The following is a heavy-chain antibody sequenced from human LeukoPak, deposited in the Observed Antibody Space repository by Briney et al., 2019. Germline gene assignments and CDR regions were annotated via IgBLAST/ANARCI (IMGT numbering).Heavy chain of an antibody. CDR3: ARDGESYSSSWYYNWFDP. Sequence: PSETLSLTCTVSGGSISSGSYYWSWIRQLAGKGLEWIGRIYTSGSTNYNPSLKSRVTISVDTSKNQFSLKLSSVTAADTAVYYCARDGESYSSSWYYNWFDPWGQGTLVTVSS. J-gene: IGHJ5*02. V-gene: IGHV4-61*02. D-gene: IGHD6-13*01. CDR2: IYTSGST. CDR1: GGSISSGSYY.